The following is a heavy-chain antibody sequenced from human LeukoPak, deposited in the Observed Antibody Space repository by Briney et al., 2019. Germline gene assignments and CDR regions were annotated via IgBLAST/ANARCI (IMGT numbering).Heavy chain of an antibody. J-gene: IGHJ3*01. V-gene: IGHV4-59*08. CDR3: ARHVTVTYDAFDL. CDR2: VYYKGDT. CDR1: GGSTTGYF. Sequence: PSETLSLTCSVSGGSTTGYFWTWIRQPPGKGPEWIGYVYYKGDTSYSPSLDSRVSISVDTSKKQFSLKLNSVTAADTAMYYCARHVTVTYDAFDLWGQGTVVTVSS. D-gene: IGHD4-11*01.